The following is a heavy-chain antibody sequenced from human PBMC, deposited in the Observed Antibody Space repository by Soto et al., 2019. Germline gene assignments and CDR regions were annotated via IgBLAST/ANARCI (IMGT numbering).Heavy chain of an antibody. CDR2: IYHSGST. Sequence: PSETLSLTCAVSGGSISSSNWWSWVRQPPGKGLEWIGEIYHSGSTNYNPSLKSRVTISVDKSKNQFSLKLSSVTAADTAVYYCARVSLLTLLGYCSGGSCYEGNWFDPWGQGTLVTVSS. D-gene: IGHD2-15*01. CDR3: ARVSLLTLLGYCSGGSCYEGNWFDP. V-gene: IGHV4-4*02. CDR1: GGSISSSNW. J-gene: IGHJ5*02.